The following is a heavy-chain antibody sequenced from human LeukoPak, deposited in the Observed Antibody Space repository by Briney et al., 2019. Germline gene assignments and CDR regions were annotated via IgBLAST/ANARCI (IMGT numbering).Heavy chain of an antibody. CDR2: MNPNSGNT. CDR1: GYTFTSYD. Sequence: GASVKVSCKASGYTFTSYDINWVRQATGQGLEWMGWMNPNSGNTGYAQKFQGRVTITRNTSISTAYMELSSLRSEDTAVYYCARGRTSPDDAFDIWGQGTMVTVSS. V-gene: IGHV1-8*03. J-gene: IGHJ3*02. CDR3: ARGRTSPDDAFDI. D-gene: IGHD2-2*01.